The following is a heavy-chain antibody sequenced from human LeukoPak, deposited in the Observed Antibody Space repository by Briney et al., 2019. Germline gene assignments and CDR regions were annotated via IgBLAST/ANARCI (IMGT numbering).Heavy chain of an antibody. CDR3: ARQADSNWFDS. CDR2: INPNSGST. V-gene: IGHV1-2*02. J-gene: IGHJ5*01. Sequence: GASVKVSFKASGYTFTGYYMHWVRQAPGQGLEWMGWINPNSGSTKYAQKFQGRLTMTRDTSISTAYMELSRLRSDDSAVFYCARQADSNWFDSWGQGTLVTVSS. D-gene: IGHD2-15*01. CDR1: GYTFTGYY.